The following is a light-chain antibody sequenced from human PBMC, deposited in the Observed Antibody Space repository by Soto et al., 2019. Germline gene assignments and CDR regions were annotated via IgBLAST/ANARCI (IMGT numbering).Light chain of an antibody. V-gene: IGLV2-14*01. CDR1: SSDVGFYNF. CDR2: EVS. Sequence: QSALTQPPSASGSPGQSLTISCTGTSSDVGFYNFVSWYQQRPGKAPKLMIYEVSNRPSGVSNRFSGSKSGNTASLTISGLQAEDEADYYCSSYTTSSTWVFGGGTKLTVL. CDR3: SSYTTSSTWV. J-gene: IGLJ3*02.